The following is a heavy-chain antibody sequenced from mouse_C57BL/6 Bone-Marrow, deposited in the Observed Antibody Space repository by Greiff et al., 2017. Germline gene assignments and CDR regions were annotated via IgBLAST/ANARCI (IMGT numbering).Heavy chain of an antibody. D-gene: IGHD1-1*01. Sequence: QVQLQQPGAELVMPGASVKLSCKASGYTFTSYWMHWVKQRPGQGLEWIGEIDPSDSYTNYNQKFKGKSTLTVDKSSSTAYMQLSSLTSDDSAVYYCASDHYYGSSYWYFDVWGTGTTVTVSS. CDR1: GYTFTSYW. J-gene: IGHJ1*03. V-gene: IGHV1-69*01. CDR3: ASDHYYGSSYWYFDV. CDR2: IDPSDSYT.